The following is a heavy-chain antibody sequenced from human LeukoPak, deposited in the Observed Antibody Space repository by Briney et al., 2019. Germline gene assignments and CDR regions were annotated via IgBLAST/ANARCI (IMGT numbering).Heavy chain of an antibody. D-gene: IGHD4-11*01. CDR3: AKDDSATATTRRAFDI. CDR1: GLTFTDHA. CDR2: ISGSGGNT. Sequence: GGSLRLSCVASGLTFTDHAMTWVRQTPGEGLEWVSGISGSGGNTYYADSVKGRFTVSRDNSKNTLYLQMNSLRAEDTAVYYCAKDDSATATTRRAFDIWGQGTMVTVSS. J-gene: IGHJ3*02. V-gene: IGHV3-23*01.